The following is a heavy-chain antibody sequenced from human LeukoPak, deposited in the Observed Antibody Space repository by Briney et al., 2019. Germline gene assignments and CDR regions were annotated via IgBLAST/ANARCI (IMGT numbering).Heavy chain of an antibody. V-gene: IGHV1-69*04. Sequence: ASVKVSCKASGGTFSSYAISWVRQAPGQGLEWMGRIIPILGIANYAQKFQGRVTITADKSTSTAYMELSSLRSEDTAVYYCARATTVTGGGFDYWGQGTLVTVSS. CDR3: ARATTVTGGGFDY. CDR1: GGTFSSYA. J-gene: IGHJ4*02. D-gene: IGHD4-17*01. CDR2: IIPILGIA.